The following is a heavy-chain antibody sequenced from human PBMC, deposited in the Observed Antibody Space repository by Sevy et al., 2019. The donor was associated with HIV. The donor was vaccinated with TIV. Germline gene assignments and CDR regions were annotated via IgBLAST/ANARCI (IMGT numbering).Heavy chain of an antibody. CDR1: GASISSYY. J-gene: IGHJ4*02. Sequence: SETLCLTCTVSGASISSYYWSWIRHPPGKEPVWIGYIYYSGSTDYNPSPRGRVGISLDTSKNQVSLKVYSVTAADTAVYYCATHEYADAPFFHYWGQGTLVTVSS. CDR2: IYYSGST. D-gene: IGHD2-2*01. V-gene: IGHV4-59*01. CDR3: ATHEYADAPFFHY.